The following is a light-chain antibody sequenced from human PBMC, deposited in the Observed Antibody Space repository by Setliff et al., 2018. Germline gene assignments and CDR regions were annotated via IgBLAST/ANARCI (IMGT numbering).Light chain of an antibody. Sequence: QSALAQTPSASGTPGQRVAISCSGSNSNIGSNSVCWFQQLPGTAPNLLIYRDNQRPSGVPDRFSGSRSGTSASLAISGLQSEDEADYYCGSWDDSLNGPVFGGGTKVTVL. V-gene: IGLV1-44*01. CDR3: GSWDDSLNGPV. J-gene: IGLJ2*01. CDR1: NSNIGSNS. CDR2: RDN.